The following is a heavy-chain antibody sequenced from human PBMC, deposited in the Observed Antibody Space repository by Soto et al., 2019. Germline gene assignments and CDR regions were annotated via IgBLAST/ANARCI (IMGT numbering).Heavy chain of an antibody. CDR1: GFTFNNYG. D-gene: IGHD6-13*01. CDR3: ARRQISPPTRGAASARGGMDV. Sequence: QVQLVESGGGVVQPGGSLRLSCAASGFTFNNYGMHWVRQAPGKGLEWVAVIWNDGNGYYYANSVKGRFTISRDNSKNTLYLQMSSLRVEDTAVYYCARRQISPPTRGAASARGGMDVWGQGTTVTVSS. J-gene: IGHJ6*02. CDR2: IWNDGNGY. V-gene: IGHV3-33*01.